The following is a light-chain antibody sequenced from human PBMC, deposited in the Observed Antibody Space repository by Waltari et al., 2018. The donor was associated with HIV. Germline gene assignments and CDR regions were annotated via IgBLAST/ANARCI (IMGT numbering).Light chain of an antibody. J-gene: IGLJ1*01. CDR3: CSYAGTGTYV. Sequence: QSALTQPASVSGSPGQSITISCTATSSHVATFNLVSWYQQHPGKAPKVMISAVTKRPSGVSNRFSGSKSDNTASLTISGLQAEDEADYYCCSYAGTGTYVFGTGTKVTVL. V-gene: IGLV2-23*02. CDR2: AVT. CDR1: SSHVATFNL.